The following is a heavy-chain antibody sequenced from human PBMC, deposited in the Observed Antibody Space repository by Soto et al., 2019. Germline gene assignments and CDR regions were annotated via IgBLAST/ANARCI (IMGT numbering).Heavy chain of an antibody. J-gene: IGHJ3*02. CDR2: ISAYNGNT. V-gene: IGHV1-18*01. CDR3: ARDPDQRLLWFGELLGDI. CDR1: GYTFTSYG. Sequence: VASVKVSCKASGYTFTSYGISWVRQAPGQGLEWMGWISAYNGNTNYAQKLQGRVNMTTDTSTSTAYMELRRLRSDDTAVYYCARDPDQRLLWFGELLGDIWGQGTMVTVSS. D-gene: IGHD3-10*01.